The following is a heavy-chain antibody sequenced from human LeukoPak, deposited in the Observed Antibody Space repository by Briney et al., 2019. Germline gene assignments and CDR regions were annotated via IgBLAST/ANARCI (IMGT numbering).Heavy chain of an antibody. CDR1: GFTLSSYA. V-gene: IGHV3-23*01. CDR2: ISGSGGST. D-gene: IGHD2-2*01. CDR3: AKGDQLLSSFDY. Sequence: GGSLRLSCAASGFTLSSYAMSWVRQAPGKGLEWVSAISGSGGSTYYADSVKGRFTISRDNSKNTLYLQMNSLRAEDTAVYYCAKGDQLLSSFDYWGQGTLVTVSS. J-gene: IGHJ4*02.